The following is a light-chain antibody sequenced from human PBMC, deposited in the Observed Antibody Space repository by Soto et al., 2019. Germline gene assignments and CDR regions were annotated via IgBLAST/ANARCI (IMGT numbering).Light chain of an antibody. J-gene: IGKJ4*01. V-gene: IGKV1-16*01. CDR2: GAS. CDR3: QQSHTNPLT. Sequence: DIQMTQSPSSLSASVGDRVTITCRASQVISHYVAWFQQKPGKAPKSLISGASDLRSGVSSRFSGSGYGTEFTLTISSLQLEDFATYYCQQSHTNPLTFGGGTKVDIK. CDR1: QVISHY.